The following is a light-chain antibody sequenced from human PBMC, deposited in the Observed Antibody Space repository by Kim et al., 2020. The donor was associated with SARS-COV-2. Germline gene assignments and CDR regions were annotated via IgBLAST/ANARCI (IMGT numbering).Light chain of an antibody. J-gene: IGLJ3*02. CDR1: SGSIASNY. Sequence: KTVTNPCPRSSGSIASNYVQWYQQRPGSAPTTVIYEDNQRPSGVPDRFSGSIDSSSNSASLTISGLKTEDEADYYCQSYDSSNWVFGGGTQLTVL. V-gene: IGLV6-57*03. CDR3: QSYDSSNWV. CDR2: EDN.